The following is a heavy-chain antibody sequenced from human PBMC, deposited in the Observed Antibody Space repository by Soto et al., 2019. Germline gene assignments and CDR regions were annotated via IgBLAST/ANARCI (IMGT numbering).Heavy chain of an antibody. V-gene: IGHV3-33*06. CDR2: IWYDGSNK. Sequence: PGGSLRLSCAASGFTFSSYGMHWVRQATGKGLEWVAAIWYDGSNKYYADSVKGRFTISRDNSKNTLYLQMNSLRAEDTAVYYCAKDGDSSSWFPIYYYYGMDVWGQGTTVTVSS. J-gene: IGHJ6*02. D-gene: IGHD6-13*01. CDR1: GFTFSSYG. CDR3: AKDGDSSSWFPIYYYYGMDV.